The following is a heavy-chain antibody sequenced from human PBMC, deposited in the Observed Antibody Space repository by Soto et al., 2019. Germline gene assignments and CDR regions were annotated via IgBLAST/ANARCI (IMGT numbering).Heavy chain of an antibody. Sequence: ASVKVSCKASGYTFTSCAMHWVRQAPGQRLEWMGWINAGNGNTKYSQKFQGRVTITRDTSASTAYMELSSLRSEDTAVYYCARDLISIVVVSIWFDPGSQGTLVTVSS. D-gene: IGHD3-22*01. CDR2: INAGNGNT. J-gene: IGHJ5*02. V-gene: IGHV1-3*01. CDR3: ARDLISIVVVSIWFDP. CDR1: GYTFTSCA.